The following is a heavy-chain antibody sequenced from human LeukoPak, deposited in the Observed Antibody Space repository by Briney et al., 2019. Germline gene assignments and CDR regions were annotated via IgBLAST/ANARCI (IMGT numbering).Heavy chain of an antibody. CDR1: GYTFTSYA. CDR3: ARAKKDSSGYYN. J-gene: IGHJ4*02. D-gene: IGHD3-22*01. V-gene: IGHV1-3*01. CDR2: INAGNGNT. Sequence: GASVKVSCKASGYTFTSYAMHWVRQAPGQRLEWMGLINAGNGNTKYSQKFQGRVTITRDTSASTAYMELSSLRSEDTAVYYCARAKKDSSGYYNWGQGTLVTVSS.